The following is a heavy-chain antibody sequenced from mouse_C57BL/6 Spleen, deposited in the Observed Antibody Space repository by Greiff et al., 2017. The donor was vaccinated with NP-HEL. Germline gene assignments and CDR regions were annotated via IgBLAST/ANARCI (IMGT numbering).Heavy chain of an antibody. CDR2: INPSSGYT. CDR3: ARSLYDYDVGYYAMDY. J-gene: IGHJ4*01. V-gene: IGHV1-7*01. D-gene: IGHD2-4*01. Sequence: QVQLQQSGAELAKPGASVKLSCKASGYTFTSYWMHWVKQRPGQGLEWIGYINPSSGYTKYNQKFKDKATLTADKSSSTAYMQLSSLTYQDSAVYYCARSLYDYDVGYYAMDYWGQGTSVTVSS. CDR1: GYTFTSYW.